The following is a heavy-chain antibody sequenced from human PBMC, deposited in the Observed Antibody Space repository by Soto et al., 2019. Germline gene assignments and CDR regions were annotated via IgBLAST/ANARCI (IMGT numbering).Heavy chain of an antibody. V-gene: IGHV3-23*01. CDR1: GFTFSSYA. D-gene: IGHD3-16*01. Sequence: EVQRLESGGGLVQPGGSLRLSCAASGFTFSSYAMIVVRQAPGKGLEWVSANSGSGGSTYYADSVKGRFTISRDNSKNTLYLQMNSLRAEDTDVYYCAKLRPGGRYFDYWGQGTLVTVSS. J-gene: IGHJ4*02. CDR3: AKLRPGGRYFDY. CDR2: NSGSGGST.